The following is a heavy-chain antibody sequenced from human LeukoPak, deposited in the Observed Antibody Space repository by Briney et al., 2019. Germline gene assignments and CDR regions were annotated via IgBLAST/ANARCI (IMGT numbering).Heavy chain of an antibody. Sequence: GGSLRLSCAASGFTFSSYAMSWVRQAPGKGLEWVSAISGSGGSTYYADSVKGRFTISRDNSKNTLYLQMNSLRAEDTALYYCAKDTGYSSSWYGFGDFDYWGQGTLVTVSS. CDR2: ISGSGGST. V-gene: IGHV3-23*01. D-gene: IGHD6-13*01. CDR3: AKDTGYSSSWYGFGDFDY. CDR1: GFTFSSYA. J-gene: IGHJ4*02.